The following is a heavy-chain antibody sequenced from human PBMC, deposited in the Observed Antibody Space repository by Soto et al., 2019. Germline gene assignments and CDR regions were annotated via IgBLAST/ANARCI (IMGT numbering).Heavy chain of an antibody. D-gene: IGHD5-18*01. J-gene: IGHJ4*02. CDR2: ISYDGSNK. CDR3: AKDRDTAIDY. Sequence: GGSLRLSYAASGFTFSSYGMHWVRQAPGKGLEWVAVISYDGSNKYYADSVKGRFTISRDNSKNTLYLQMNSLRAEDTAVYYCAKDRDTAIDYWGQGTLVTVSS. CDR1: GFTFSSYG. V-gene: IGHV3-30*18.